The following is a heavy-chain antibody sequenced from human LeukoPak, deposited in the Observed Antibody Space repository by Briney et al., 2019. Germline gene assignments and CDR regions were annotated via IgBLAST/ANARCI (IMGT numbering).Heavy chain of an antibody. J-gene: IGHJ4*02. D-gene: IGHD5-12*01. CDR1: GGSISSSSYY. CDR2: IYYSGST. Sequence: PSETLSLTCTVSGGSISSSSYYWGWIRQPPGKGLEWIGSIYYSGSTYYNPSLKSRVTISVDTSKNQFSLKLSSVTAADTAVYYCASGYAESFSDYWGQGTLVTASS. CDR3: ASGYAESFSDY. V-gene: IGHV4-39*07.